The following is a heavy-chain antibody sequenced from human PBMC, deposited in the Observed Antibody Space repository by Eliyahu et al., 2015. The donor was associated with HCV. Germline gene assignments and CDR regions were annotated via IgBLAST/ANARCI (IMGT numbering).Heavy chain of an antibody. CDR3: ARDYPGGGDCTSTSCYGVYYFDC. V-gene: IGHV3-20*04. Sequence: EVQLVESGGGMVRPGGSLRLSCXASGFTFDXXGRXWGXQXPGXGVEWVSGINWXGGSTGYADSVKGRFTISRDNAKNSLYLQMNSLRAEDTALYYCARDYPGGGDCTSTSCYGVYYFDCWGQGTLVTVSS. CDR2: INWXGGST. CDR1: GFTFDXXG. J-gene: IGHJ4*02. D-gene: IGHD2-2*01.